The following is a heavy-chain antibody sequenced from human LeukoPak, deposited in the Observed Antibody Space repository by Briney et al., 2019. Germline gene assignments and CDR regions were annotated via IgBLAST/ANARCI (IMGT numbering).Heavy chain of an antibody. J-gene: IGHJ2*01. V-gene: IGHV1-69*05. Sequence: SVKVSCKASGGTFSSHAVSWVRQAPGQGLEWMGRIIPFFGTTNYAQKLQGRVTITTDESTSTAYMELNSLRSEDTAVYYCARALRPLVQTPYLYFDLWGPGTLVTVSS. D-gene: IGHD4/OR15-4a*01. CDR2: IIPFFGTT. CDR3: ARALRPLVQTPYLYFDL. CDR1: GGTFSSHA.